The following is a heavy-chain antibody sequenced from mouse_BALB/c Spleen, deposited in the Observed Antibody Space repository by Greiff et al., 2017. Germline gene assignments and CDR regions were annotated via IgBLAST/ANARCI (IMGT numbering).Heavy chain of an antibody. CDR2: IDPENGDT. CDR3: ARGGPYYGNLWYFDV. J-gene: IGHJ1*01. D-gene: IGHD2-10*01. V-gene: IGHV14-4*02. CDR1: GFNIKDYY. Sequence: EVKLMESGAELVRSGASVKLSCTASGFNIKDYYMHWVKQRPEQGLEWIGWIDPENGDTEYAPKFQGKATMTTDKSSSTAYMQLSRLTSEDSAVYFCARGGPYYGNLWYFDVWGAGTTVTVSS.